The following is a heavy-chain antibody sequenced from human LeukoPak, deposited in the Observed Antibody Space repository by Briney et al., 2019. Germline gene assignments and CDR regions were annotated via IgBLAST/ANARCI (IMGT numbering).Heavy chain of an antibody. CDR3: ARDCGGGSCYGPYDAFDI. D-gene: IGHD2-15*01. CDR2: IVPGGATI. Sequence: GGSLRLSCAASGFTFRSYEMNWVRQAPGKGLEWVSYIVPGGATIYYPDSVKGRFTISRDDAKNSLSLQMNSLRAEDTAVYYCARDCGGGSCYGPYDAFDIWGQGTMVTVSS. CDR1: GFTFRSYE. J-gene: IGHJ3*02. V-gene: IGHV3-48*03.